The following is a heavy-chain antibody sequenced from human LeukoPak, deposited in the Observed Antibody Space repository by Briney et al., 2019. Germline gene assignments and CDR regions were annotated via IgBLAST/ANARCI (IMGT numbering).Heavy chain of an antibody. CDR2: ISISGSTI. CDR3: AAGLDIVVVPAASYYGMDV. Sequence: GGSLRLSCAASGFTFSSYEMNWVRQAPGKGLEWVSYISISGSTICYADSVKGRFTISRDNAKNSLYLQMNSLRAEDTAVYYRAAGLDIVVVPAASYYGMDVWGKGTTVTVSS. V-gene: IGHV3-48*03. J-gene: IGHJ6*04. CDR1: GFTFSSYE. D-gene: IGHD2-2*01.